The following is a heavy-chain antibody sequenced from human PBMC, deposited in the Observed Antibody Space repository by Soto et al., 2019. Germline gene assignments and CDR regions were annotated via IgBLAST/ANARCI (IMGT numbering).Heavy chain of an antibody. Sequence: ASVKVSCKASGGTFSSYAISWVRQAPGQGLEWMGGIIPIFGTANYAQKFQGRVTITADESTSTAYMELSSLRSEDTAVYYCARDWGGYYYDSSGYLSLDIWGQGAMVTVSS. V-gene: IGHV1-69*13. CDR2: IIPIFGTA. J-gene: IGHJ3*02. CDR1: GGTFSSYA. D-gene: IGHD3-22*01. CDR3: ARDWGGYYYDSSGYLSLDI.